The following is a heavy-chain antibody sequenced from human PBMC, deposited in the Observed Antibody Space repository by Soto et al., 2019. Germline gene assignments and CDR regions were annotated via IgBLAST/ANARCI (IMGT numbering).Heavy chain of an antibody. D-gene: IGHD3-10*01. CDR1: GFTSSSYA. CDR2: ISYDGSNK. CDR3: ARDRTTGGSGSYYSDFDY. J-gene: IGHJ4*02. V-gene: IGHV3-30-3*01. Sequence: GGSLRLSCAASGFTSSSYAMHWVRQAPGKGLEWVAVISYDGSNKYYADSVKGRFTISRDNSKNTLYLQMNSLRAEDTAVYYCARDRTTGGSGSYYSDFDYWGQGTLVTVSS.